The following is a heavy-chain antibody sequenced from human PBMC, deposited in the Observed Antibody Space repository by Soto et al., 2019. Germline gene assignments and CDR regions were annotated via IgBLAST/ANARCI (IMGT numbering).Heavy chain of an antibody. J-gene: IGHJ6*02. CDR1: GFTFNTYW. CDR2: IKQDGSET. Sequence: PGGSLRLSCAASGFTFNTYWMTWVRQAPGKGLEWVANIKQDGSETYYVDSVKGRFTISRDNAKNSLYLQMNSLRAEDTAVYYCARDPPYGSGTSQNYGMDVWGQGTTVTFSS. D-gene: IGHD3-10*01. V-gene: IGHV3-7*04. CDR3: ARDPPYGSGTSQNYGMDV.